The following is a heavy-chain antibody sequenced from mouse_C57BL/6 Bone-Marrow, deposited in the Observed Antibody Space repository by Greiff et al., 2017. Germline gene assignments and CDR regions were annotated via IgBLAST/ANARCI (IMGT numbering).Heavy chain of an antibody. CDR1: GFNIKDDY. Sequence: VQLQQSGAELVRPGASVTLSCTASGFNIKDDYMHWVKQRPEQGLEWIGWIDPENGDTEYASKFQGKATITADTSSNTAYLQLSSLTSEDTAVYYCTPLLAGGYYAMDYWGQGTSVTVSS. CDR3: TPLLAGGYYAMDY. D-gene: IGHD6-1*01. V-gene: IGHV14-4*01. CDR2: IDPENGDT. J-gene: IGHJ4*01.